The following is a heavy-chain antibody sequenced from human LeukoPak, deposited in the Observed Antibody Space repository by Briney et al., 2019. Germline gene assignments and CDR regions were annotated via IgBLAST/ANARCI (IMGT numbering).Heavy chain of an antibody. CDR2: ISGSGGST. Sequence: PGGCLRLSCAASEFTFSSYDMSWVRQAPGKGLEWVSSISGSGGSTQYADSVQGRFAISRDNSKNTLYLQMNSLRVEDTAVYFCARDPNGDYIGAFDMWGRGTMVSVSS. CDR1: EFTFSSYD. V-gene: IGHV3-23*01. CDR3: ARDPNGDYIGAFDM. J-gene: IGHJ3*02. D-gene: IGHD4-17*01.